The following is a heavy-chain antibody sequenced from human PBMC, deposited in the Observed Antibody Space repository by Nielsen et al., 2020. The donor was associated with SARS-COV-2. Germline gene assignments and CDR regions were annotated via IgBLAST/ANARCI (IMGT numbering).Heavy chain of an antibody. Sequence: GGSLRLSCTASGFTFTSYAIHWVRQAPGKGLEWVAVISYDGSNTYYAASVKGRFTISRDNSKHPLYLPMNSLTAEDTSVYYCARESQRRSHDAFDIWGQGTMVTVSS. CDR1: GFTFTSYA. CDR3: ARESQRRSHDAFDI. J-gene: IGHJ3*02. CDR2: ISYDGSNT. V-gene: IGHV3-30-3*01.